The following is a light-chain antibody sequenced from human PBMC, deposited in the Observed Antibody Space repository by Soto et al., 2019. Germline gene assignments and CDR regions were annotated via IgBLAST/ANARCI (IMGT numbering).Light chain of an antibody. J-gene: IGLJ2*01. Sequence: QSVLTQPPSVSGAPGQRVTISCTGSSSNIGAGYDVHWYQQLPGTAPKLLIYGNSNRPSGVPDRFSDSKSGTSASLAITGLQAEDEADYYCQSYDSSLSGSLVFGGGTKLTVL. CDR2: GNS. CDR1: SSNIGAGYD. V-gene: IGLV1-40*01. CDR3: QSYDSSLSGSLV.